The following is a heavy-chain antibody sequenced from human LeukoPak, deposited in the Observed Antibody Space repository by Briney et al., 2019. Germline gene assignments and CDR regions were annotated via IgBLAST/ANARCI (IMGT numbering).Heavy chain of an antibody. V-gene: IGHV3-11*01. CDR2: ISSSGSTI. CDR3: GMATSFDGTDY. J-gene: IGHJ4*02. Sequence: GGSLRLSCAASGFTFSDYYMSWIRQAPGKGLEWVSYISSSGSTIYYADSVEGRFTISRDNAKNSLYLQMNSLRAEDTAVYYCGMATSFDGTDYWGQGTLVTVSS. D-gene: IGHD5-24*01. CDR1: GFTFSDYY.